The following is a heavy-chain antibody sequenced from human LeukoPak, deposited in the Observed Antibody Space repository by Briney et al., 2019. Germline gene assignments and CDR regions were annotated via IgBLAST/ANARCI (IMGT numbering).Heavy chain of an antibody. CDR2: INFSGYT. Sequence: SETLSLTCAVSGVSFGRYSWTWLRQSPGKGLECIGEINFSGYTKYNPSLKSRVTMSVDTSKNQFSLKLASVTAADTAIYFCARVGSTPAKFDHWGQGTLVTVSS. J-gene: IGHJ4*02. V-gene: IGHV4-34*01. CDR3: ARVGSTPAKFDH. CDR1: GVSFGRYS. D-gene: IGHD2-2*01.